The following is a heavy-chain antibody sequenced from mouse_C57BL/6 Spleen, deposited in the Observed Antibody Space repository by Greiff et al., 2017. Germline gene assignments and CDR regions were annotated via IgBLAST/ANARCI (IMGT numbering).Heavy chain of an antibody. Sequence: EVQLQQSGGGLVQPGGSMKLSCAASGFTFSDAWMDWVRQSPEKGLEWVAEIRNKANNHATYYAESVKGRFTISRDDSKSSVYLQMNSLRAEDTGIYYCTRTGNYPISLAMDYWGQGTSVTVSS. CDR3: TRTGNYPISLAMDY. J-gene: IGHJ4*01. V-gene: IGHV6-6*01. CDR1: GFTFSDAW. CDR2: IRNKANNHAT. D-gene: IGHD2-1*01.